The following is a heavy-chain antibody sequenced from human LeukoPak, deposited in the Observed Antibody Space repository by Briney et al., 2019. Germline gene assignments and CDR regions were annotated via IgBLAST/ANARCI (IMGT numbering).Heavy chain of an antibody. D-gene: IGHD6-13*01. J-gene: IGHJ4*02. CDR3: ASSESSSWSTTFY. CDR1: GGSFSGYY. CDR2: INHSGST. V-gene: IGHV4-34*01. Sequence: PSETLSLTCAVYGGSFSGYYWSWIRQPPGKGLEWIGEINHSGSTNYNPSLKSRVTISVDTSKNQFSLKLSSVTAADTAVYYCASSESSSWSTTFYWGQGTLVTVSS.